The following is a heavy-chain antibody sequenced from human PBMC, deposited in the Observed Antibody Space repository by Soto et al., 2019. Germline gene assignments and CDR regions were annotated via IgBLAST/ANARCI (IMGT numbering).Heavy chain of an antibody. V-gene: IGHV1-69*02. CDR3: TSYKRGSSRIAAPNGWFDP. CDR2: IIPILGIA. J-gene: IGHJ5*02. CDR1: GGTFSSYT. D-gene: IGHD6-13*01. Sequence: SVKVSCKASGGTFSSYTISWVRQAPGQGLEWMGRIIPILGIANYAQKFQGRVTITADKSTSTAYMELSSLRSEDTAVYYCTSYKRGSSRIAAPNGWFDPWGQGTLVTVSS.